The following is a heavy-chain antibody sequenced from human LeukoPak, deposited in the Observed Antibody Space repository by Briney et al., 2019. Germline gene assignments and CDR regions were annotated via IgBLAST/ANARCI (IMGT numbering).Heavy chain of an antibody. CDR2: IYYSGST. Sequence: PSETLSLTCTVSGGSISSYYWSWIRQPPGKGLEWIGYIYYSGSTNYNPSLKSRVTISVDTSKNQFSLKLSSVTAADTAVYYCAMSPSGTFDYWGQGTLVTVSS. J-gene: IGHJ4*02. V-gene: IGHV4-59*01. CDR1: GGSISSYY. CDR3: AMSPSGTFDY. D-gene: IGHD1/OR15-1a*01.